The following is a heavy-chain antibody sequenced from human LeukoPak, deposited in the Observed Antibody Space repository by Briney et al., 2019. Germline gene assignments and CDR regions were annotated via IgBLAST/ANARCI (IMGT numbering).Heavy chain of an antibody. CDR2: ISSDGSST. Sequence: GGSLRLSCAASGFTFSNYWIHWVRQAPGKGLVWVSRISSDGSSTSYADSVNGRFTISRDNAKNTLYLQLNSLRVEDTAVYYCTRDRGPYSRVGAGFDYWGQGTLVTVSS. J-gene: IGHJ4*02. V-gene: IGHV3-74*01. D-gene: IGHD1-26*01. CDR1: GFTFSNYW. CDR3: TRDRGPYSRVGAGFDY.